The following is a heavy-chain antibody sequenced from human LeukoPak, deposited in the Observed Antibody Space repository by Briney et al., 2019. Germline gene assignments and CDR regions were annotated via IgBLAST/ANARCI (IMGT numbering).Heavy chain of an antibody. D-gene: IGHD3-10*01. Sequence: PGGSLRLSRVASGFTLSNYWMSWVRQAPGKGLEWVANTKQDGSEKYYVDSVKGRFTISRDNAKNSLYLQMNSLRAEDTAVYYCARAGQLWFGESWMGVWGRGTTVTVSS. V-gene: IGHV3-7*01. J-gene: IGHJ6*02. CDR1: GFTLSNYW. CDR3: ARAGQLWFGESWMGV. CDR2: TKQDGSEK.